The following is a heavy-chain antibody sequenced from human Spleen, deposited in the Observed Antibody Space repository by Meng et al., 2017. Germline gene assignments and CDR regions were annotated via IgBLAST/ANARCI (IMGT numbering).Heavy chain of an antibody. Sequence: GESLKISCAASGFTFSSYAMSWVRQAPGKGLEWVSAISGSGGSTYYADSVKGRFTISRDNSKNTLYLQMNSLRAEDTAVYYCAKDGEVLWFGELFRTYYFDYWGQGTLVTVSS. J-gene: IGHJ4*02. CDR3: AKDGEVLWFGELFRTYYFDY. V-gene: IGHV3-23*01. CDR2: ISGSGGST. D-gene: IGHD3-10*01. CDR1: GFTFSSYA.